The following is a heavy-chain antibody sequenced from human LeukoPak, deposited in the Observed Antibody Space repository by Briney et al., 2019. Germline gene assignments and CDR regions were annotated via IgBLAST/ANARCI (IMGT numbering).Heavy chain of an antibody. CDR2: LNPSGGSS. CDR3: AREVTIFGVVVSYYYGMDV. D-gene: IGHD3-3*01. Sequence: GASVKVSCKASGYTVTSYYMHWVRQAPGQGLEWMAILNPSGGSSSYAQKFQGRATLTRATSTSTAYMELSSLRSEDTAVYYCAREVTIFGVVVSYYYGMDVWGQGTTVTVSS. CDR1: GYTVTSYY. J-gene: IGHJ6*02. V-gene: IGHV1-46*01.